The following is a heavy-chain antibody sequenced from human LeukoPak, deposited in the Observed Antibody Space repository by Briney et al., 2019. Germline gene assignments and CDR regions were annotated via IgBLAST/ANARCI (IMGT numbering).Heavy chain of an antibody. D-gene: IGHD1-1*01. J-gene: IGHJ4*02. CDR3: AKDTGGLQP. V-gene: IGHV3-30*02. Sequence: GGSLRLSCAASGFTFSSYGMHWVRQAPGKGLEWVAVIWYGGSNKYYADSVKGRFTISRDNSKNTLYLQMNSLRAEDTAVYYCAKDTGGLQPWGQGTLVTVSS. CDR1: GFTFSSYG. CDR2: IWYGGSNK.